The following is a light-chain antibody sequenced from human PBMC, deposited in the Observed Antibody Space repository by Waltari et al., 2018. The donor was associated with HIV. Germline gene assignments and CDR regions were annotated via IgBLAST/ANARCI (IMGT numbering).Light chain of an antibody. J-gene: IGLJ3*02. CDR3: YSTDTSGNHWV. V-gene: IGLV3-10*01. Sequence: SYELTQPPSVSVSPGQTARISCSGDALPKKFAYWYQQKSGQAPVLVIYEDTKRPSGIPDRFSASSSGTMATLTVSGAQVEDEADYYCYSTDTSGNHWVFGGGTRLTVL. CDR1: ALPKKF. CDR2: EDT.